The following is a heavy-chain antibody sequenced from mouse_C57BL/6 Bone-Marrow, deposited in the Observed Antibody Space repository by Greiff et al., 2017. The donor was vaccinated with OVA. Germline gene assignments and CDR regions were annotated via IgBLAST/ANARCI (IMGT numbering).Heavy chain of an antibody. CDR2: IDPSDSYT. CDR3: ARGGDYRNTLD. Sequence: QVQLQQPGAELVRPGTSVKLSCKASGYTFTSYWMHWVKQRPGQGLEWIGVIDPSDSYTNYNQKFKGKATLTVDTSSSTAYMQLSSLTSEDSAGDDCARGGDYRNTLDWGQGTTRTVSS. V-gene: IGHV1-59*01. D-gene: IGHD2-5*01. J-gene: IGHJ2*01. CDR1: GYTFTSYW.